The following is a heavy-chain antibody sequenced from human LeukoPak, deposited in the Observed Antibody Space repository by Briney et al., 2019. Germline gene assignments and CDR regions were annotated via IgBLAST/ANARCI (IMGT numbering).Heavy chain of an antibody. CDR3: ARGNSSGYHCDY. V-gene: IGHV1-8*03. Sequence: ASVKVSCKASGYTFTSYDINWVRQATGQGLEWMGWVNPNSGNTGYAQKFQGRVTITRNTSISTAYTELSSLRSEDTAVYYCARGNSSGYHCDYWGQGTLVTVSS. D-gene: IGHD3-22*01. J-gene: IGHJ4*02. CDR2: VNPNSGNT. CDR1: GYTFTSYD.